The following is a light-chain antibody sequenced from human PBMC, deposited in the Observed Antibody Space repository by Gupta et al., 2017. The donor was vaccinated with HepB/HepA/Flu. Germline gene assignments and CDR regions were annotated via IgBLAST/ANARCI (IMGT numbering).Light chain of an antibody. CDR1: QSISSY. J-gene: IGKJ1*01. CDR3: QHSYSTPWT. CDR2: AAS. Sequence: DIHMTQSPSSLSASVGDRVTITCRASQSISSYLNWYQQKPGKATKLLIYAASSLQSGVPSRFSGSGSGTDFTLTISSLQPEDFATYYCQHSYSTPWTFGQGTKVEIK. V-gene: IGKV1-39*01.